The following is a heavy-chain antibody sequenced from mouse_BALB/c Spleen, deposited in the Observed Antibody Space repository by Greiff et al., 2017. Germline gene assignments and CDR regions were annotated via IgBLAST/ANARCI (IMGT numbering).Heavy chain of an antibody. Sequence: EVKLEESGGGLVQPGGSLKLSCAASGFTFSSYGMSWVRQTPDKRLELVATINSNGGSTYYPDSVKGRFTISRDNAKNTLYLQMSSLKSEDTAMYYCARGYYGYDYFDYWGQGTTLTVSS. CDR3: ARGYYGYDYFDY. CDR2: INSNGGST. V-gene: IGHV5-6-3*01. J-gene: IGHJ2*01. CDR1: GFTFSSYG. D-gene: IGHD1-2*01.